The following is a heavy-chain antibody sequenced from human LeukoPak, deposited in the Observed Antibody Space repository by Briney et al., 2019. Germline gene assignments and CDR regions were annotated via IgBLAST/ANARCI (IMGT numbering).Heavy chain of an antibody. J-gene: IGHJ6*03. CDR3: AKRGALTAATGTNYYYYMDA. CDR1: GFSFSDYG. CDR2: IRYHGGDK. Sequence: GGSLRLSCAASGFSFSDYGIHWVRQAPGKGLEWVAFIRYHGGDKYYADSVKGRFTISRDNSKNTVYLEINSLRAEDTALYFCAKRGALTAATGTNYYYYMDAWGKGITVTVSS. V-gene: IGHV3-30*02. D-gene: IGHD1/OR15-1a*01.